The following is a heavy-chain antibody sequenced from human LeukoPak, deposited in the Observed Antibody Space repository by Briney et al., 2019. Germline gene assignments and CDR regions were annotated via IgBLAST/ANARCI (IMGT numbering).Heavy chain of an antibody. CDR1: GYTFTGYY. CDR2: ISAYNGNT. CDR3: ARDRTPTEYYYFDY. D-gene: IGHD2/OR15-2a*01. V-gene: IGHV1-18*04. J-gene: IGHJ4*02. Sequence: AASVKVSCKASGYTFTGYYLHWVRQAPGQGLEWMGWISAYNGNTNYAQKLQGRVTMTTDTSTSTAYMELRSLRSDDTAVYYCARDRTPTEYYYFDYWGQGTLVTVSS.